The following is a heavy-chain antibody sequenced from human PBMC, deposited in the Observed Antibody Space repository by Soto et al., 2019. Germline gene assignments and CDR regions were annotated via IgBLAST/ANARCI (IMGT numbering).Heavy chain of an antibody. CDR3: ARQEGYYYYIDV. J-gene: IGHJ6*03. V-gene: IGHV4-59*08. Sequence: QVQLQESGPGLVKPSETLSLTCTVSGGSISTYYWSWIRQPPGKGLEWIGYIYYSGSANYNPSLKIRVTISVDTYKNQFSLRLGSVPAADTDVYYCARQEGYYYYIDVWGKGTTVTVSS. CDR1: GGSISTYY. CDR2: IYYSGSA.